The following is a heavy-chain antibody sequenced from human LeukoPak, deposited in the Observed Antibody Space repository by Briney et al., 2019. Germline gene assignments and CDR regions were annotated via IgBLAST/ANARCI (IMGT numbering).Heavy chain of an antibody. J-gene: IGHJ5*02. CDR1: GLTFSSLE. CDR3: ARGALSAGWFDP. Sequence: TGGSLRLSCAASGLTFSSLELNWVRQAPGKGLEWVSYISSSDNTRYYADSVKGRFTISRDNTKNSLYLQTTSLRAEDTAVYYCARGALSAGWFDPWGQGTLVTVSS. CDR2: ISSSDNTR. V-gene: IGHV3-48*03.